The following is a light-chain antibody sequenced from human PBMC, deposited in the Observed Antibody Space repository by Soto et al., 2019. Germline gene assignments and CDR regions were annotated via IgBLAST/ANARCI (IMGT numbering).Light chain of an antibody. V-gene: IGKV3-15*01. CDR3: QQHNQWPIT. Sequence: IVMTQSPATLSVSPGERATLSCRASQSISSNLAWYQQKPGQAPRLLMFRTSSRATGFPARFSGSGSGTEFTLTINSLQSEDSAVYYCQQHNQWPITFGQGTRLEIK. CDR2: RTS. CDR1: QSISSN. J-gene: IGKJ5*01.